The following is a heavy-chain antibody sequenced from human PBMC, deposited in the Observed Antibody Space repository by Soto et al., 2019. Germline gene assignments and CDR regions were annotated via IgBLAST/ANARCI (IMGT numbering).Heavy chain of an antibody. V-gene: IGHV6-1*01. D-gene: IGHD6-13*01. Sequence: SQTLSLPCAISGDSVSSNSAAWKWIRQSPSRGVEWLGRTYYRSKWYNDYAVCVKSRITINPDTSKNQFSLQLNSVTPEESAVYYFSMIPWEQQLGALFGAYNDGMDVWGQGTTVT. CDR2: TYYRSKWYN. J-gene: IGHJ6*02. CDR1: GDSVSSNSAA. CDR3: SMIPWEQQLGALFGAYNDGMDV.